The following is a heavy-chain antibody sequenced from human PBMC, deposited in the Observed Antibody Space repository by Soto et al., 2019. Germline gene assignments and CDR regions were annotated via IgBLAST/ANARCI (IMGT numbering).Heavy chain of an antibody. V-gene: IGHV1-18*01. J-gene: IGHJ5*02. CDR3: ARDYGSGSYRFDP. CDR2: ISAYNGNT. Sequence: QVQLVQSGPEVKKPGASVKVSCKASAYTFTSYGITWVRQAPGQGLDWMGWISAYNGNTNYAQKFKGRVTMATDTPTSTAYMELRSLTSDDTAVYYCARDYGSGSYRFDPWGQGTLVTVSS. CDR1: AYTFTSYG. D-gene: IGHD3-10*01.